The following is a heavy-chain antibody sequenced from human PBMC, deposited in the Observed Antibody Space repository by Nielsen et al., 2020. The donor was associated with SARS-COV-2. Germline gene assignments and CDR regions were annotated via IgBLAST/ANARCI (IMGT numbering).Heavy chain of an antibody. D-gene: IGHD3-10*01. V-gene: IGHV3-13*04. CDR1: GFTFSSYD. J-gene: IGHJ5*02. CDR3: ARGATLYGSGSYSSWFDP. CDR2: IGTAGDT. Sequence: GGSLRLSCAASGFTFSSYDMHWVRQATGKGLEWVSAIGTAGDTYYPGSVKGRFTISRENAKNSLYLQMNSLRAGDTAVDYCARGATLYGSGSYSSWFDPWGQGTLVTVSS.